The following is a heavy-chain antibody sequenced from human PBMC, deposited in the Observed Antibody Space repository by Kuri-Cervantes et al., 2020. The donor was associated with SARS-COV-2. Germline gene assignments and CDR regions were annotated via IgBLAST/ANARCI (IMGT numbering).Heavy chain of an antibody. CDR1: GFLFSASA. Sequence: GESLKISCEVSGFLFSASAIHWVRQASGKGLEWVGRVRGKANNYATAYAASVKGRFTISRDDSKSIAYLQMNSLKTEDTAVYYCTRAMNRWSGYYTKFDYWGQGTLVTVSS. J-gene: IGHJ4*02. CDR3: TRAMNRWSGYYTKFDY. D-gene: IGHD3-3*01. V-gene: IGHV3-73*01. CDR2: VRGKANNYAT.